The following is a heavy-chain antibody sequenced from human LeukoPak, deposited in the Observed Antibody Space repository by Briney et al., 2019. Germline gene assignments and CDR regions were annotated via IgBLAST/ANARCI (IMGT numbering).Heavy chain of an antibody. CDR1: GGSISNYY. CDR2: IYYSGST. D-gene: IGHD2-2*02. V-gene: IGHV4-59*08. Sequence: SETLSLTCTVSGGSISNYYRTWIRQPPGKGLEWIGYIYYSGSTNYNPSLSSRVTISLATSKNQFSLMLRSLTAADTAVYYCARRYTASPGERFDYWGQGTLVTVSS. J-gene: IGHJ4*02. CDR3: ARRYTASPGERFDY.